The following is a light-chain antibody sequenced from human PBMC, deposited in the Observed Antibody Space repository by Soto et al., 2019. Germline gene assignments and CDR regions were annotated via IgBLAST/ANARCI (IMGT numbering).Light chain of an antibody. CDR2: DAS. CDR3: QQYYEWPIT. J-gene: IGKJ5*01. Sequence: EIVMTQSPATLSVSPGERATLSCRAGQSVSTNLAWYQQKPGQAPRLLIYDASTRATGIPARFSGSGSGTEFTLTISSLQSEDFAVYYCQQYYEWPITFGQGTRLDIK. CDR1: QSVSTN. V-gene: IGKV3-15*01.